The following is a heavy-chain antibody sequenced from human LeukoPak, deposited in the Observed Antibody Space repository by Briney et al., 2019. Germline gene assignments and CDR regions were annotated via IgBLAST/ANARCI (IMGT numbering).Heavy chain of an antibody. D-gene: IGHD2-2*01. Sequence: SETLTLTCTVSGGSISSYYWSWIRQPPGKGLEWIGYMYYSGRTNYNPSLKSRVTISVDTSKNQFSLKLSSVTAADTAVYYCARMIGYCSSTSCHTLFYYYGMDVWGQGTTVTVSS. CDR2: MYYSGRT. J-gene: IGHJ6*02. CDR1: GGSISSYY. CDR3: ARMIGYCSSTSCHTLFYYYGMDV. V-gene: IGHV4-59*01.